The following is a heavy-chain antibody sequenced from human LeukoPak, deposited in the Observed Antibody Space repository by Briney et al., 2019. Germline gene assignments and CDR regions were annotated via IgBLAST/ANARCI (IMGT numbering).Heavy chain of an antibody. CDR1: GFSFSNYW. Sequence: PGGALRLSCAASGFSFSNYWMRWVRQAPGEGLEGVANIKEDGSEKYYVDSVKGRFTISRDNARNSLYLQMNSLRAEDTAVYYCASGRQLGYWGQGTLVTVSS. V-gene: IGHV3-7*01. CDR2: IKEDGSEK. J-gene: IGHJ4*02. CDR3: ASGRQLGY. D-gene: IGHD6-13*01.